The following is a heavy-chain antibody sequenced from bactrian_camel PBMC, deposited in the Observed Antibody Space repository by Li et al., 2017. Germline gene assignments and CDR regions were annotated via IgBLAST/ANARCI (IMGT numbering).Heavy chain of an antibody. CDR2: IVSDGTI. Sequence: VQLVESGGGSVQAGGSAGLSCERVSDSVPYVAWYRQAPGKEREGVATIVSDGTISYADSVKGRFTISRDNAKAILYLEMNNLKPEDTAIYYCAADLRGTPYCSTSAEFGYWGQGTQVTVS. V-gene: IGHV3S53*01. D-gene: IGHD3*01. CDR1: VSDSVPY. J-gene: IGHJ6*01. CDR3: AADLRGTPYCSTSAEFGY.